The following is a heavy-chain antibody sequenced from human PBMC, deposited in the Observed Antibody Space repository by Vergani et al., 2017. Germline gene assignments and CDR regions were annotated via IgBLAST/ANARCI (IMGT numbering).Heavy chain of an antibody. Sequence: QVRPQESGPGLVKPSETLSLTCSVSGGPMSGYYWSWIRQPPGKELEWIGYMYHSGSTNSNPSLEKRVTISGDTSKNQFSLKLNSVTAADTAVYYCGRVADFYGLGSRLLDLWGQGILVTVSS. CDR3: GRVADFYGLGSRLLDL. CDR2: MYHSGST. CDR1: GGPMSGYY. J-gene: IGHJ5*02. V-gene: IGHV4-59*01. D-gene: IGHD3-10*01.